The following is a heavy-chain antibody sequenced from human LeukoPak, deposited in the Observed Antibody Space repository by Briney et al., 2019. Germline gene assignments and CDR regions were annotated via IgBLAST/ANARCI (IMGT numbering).Heavy chain of an antibody. D-gene: IGHD1-26*01. V-gene: IGHV3-11*05. Sequence: GGSLTLSCAASGLSFSVYDVGGFRQAPGKGLEWVSYISSSSSYTNYADSVKGRFTISRDNAKNSLNLQMNSLRAEATGVYYCVREGRPSRYAFDTCGEGTMVTVSS. J-gene: IGHJ3*02. CDR1: GLSFSVYD. CDR2: ISSSSSYT. CDR3: VREGRPSRYAFDT.